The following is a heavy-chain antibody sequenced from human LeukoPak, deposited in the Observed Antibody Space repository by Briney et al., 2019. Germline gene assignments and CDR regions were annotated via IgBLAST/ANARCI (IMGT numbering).Heavy chain of an antibody. D-gene: IGHD5-24*01. Sequence: SETLSLTCAVYGGSFSGYYWSWIRQPPGKGLEWIGEINHSGSTNYNPSLKSRVTISVDTSKNQFSLKLSSVTAADTAVYYCARGRERDGYPTNFDYRGQGTLVTVSS. CDR1: GGSFSGYY. CDR3: ARGRERDGYPTNFDY. V-gene: IGHV4-34*01. J-gene: IGHJ4*02. CDR2: INHSGST.